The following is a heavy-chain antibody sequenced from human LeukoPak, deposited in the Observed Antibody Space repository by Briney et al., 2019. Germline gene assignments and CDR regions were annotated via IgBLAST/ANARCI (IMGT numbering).Heavy chain of an antibody. J-gene: IGHJ5*02. Sequence: GASVPVPCKASGYTFTSYGLSWVRQAPGQGLEWMGLITANNVNTNYAQKFRGKVMMTTDTSANEEHMELRSLRSDDTAVYYCARPLGGGANWFDPWGQGTLVTVSS. CDR1: GYTFTSYG. CDR3: ARPLGGGANWFDP. V-gene: IGHV1-18*04. CDR2: ITANNVNT. D-gene: IGHD3-10*01.